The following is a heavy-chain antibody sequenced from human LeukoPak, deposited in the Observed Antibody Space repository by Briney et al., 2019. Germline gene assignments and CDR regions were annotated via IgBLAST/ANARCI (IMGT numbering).Heavy chain of an antibody. J-gene: IGHJ6*03. CDR3: ARAAAAGYYYYMDV. D-gene: IGHD6-13*01. CDR1: GYTFTGYY. V-gene: IGHV1-2*02. CDR2: INPNSGGT. Sequence: ASVKVSCKASGYTFTGYYMHWVRQAPGQGLEWMGWINPNSGGTNYAQKFQGRVTMTRDTSISTAYMELSRLRSDDTAVYYCARAAAAGYYYYMDVWGKGTTVTVSS.